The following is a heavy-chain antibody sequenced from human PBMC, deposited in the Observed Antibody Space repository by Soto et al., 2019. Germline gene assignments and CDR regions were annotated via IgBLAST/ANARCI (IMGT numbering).Heavy chain of an antibody. J-gene: IGHJ4*02. CDR3: ARGNYYDSSGYHY. D-gene: IGHD3-22*01. V-gene: IGHV1-3*01. Sequence: QVQLVQSGAEVKKPGASVKVSCKASGYTFTSYAMHWVRQAPGQRLEWMGWINADNGNTKYSQQFQGRVTINRDTSASTDYMELSSLRSEDTAVYSCARGNYYDSSGYHYWGQGTLVTVSS. CDR1: GYTFTSYA. CDR2: INADNGNT.